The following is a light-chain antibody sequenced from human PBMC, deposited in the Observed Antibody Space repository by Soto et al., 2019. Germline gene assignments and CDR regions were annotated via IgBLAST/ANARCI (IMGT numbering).Light chain of an antibody. CDR3: CSYAATSTLV. CDR1: SSDVGIYNY. Sequence: QSALTQPRSVSGSPGQSVTISCTGTSSDVGIYNYVSWYQHHPGKAPKLIIYDVIKRPSGVPDRFSGSKSSITASLTISGLQADDEADYYCCSYAATSTLVFGGGTKLTVL. V-gene: IGLV2-11*01. CDR2: DVI. J-gene: IGLJ3*02.